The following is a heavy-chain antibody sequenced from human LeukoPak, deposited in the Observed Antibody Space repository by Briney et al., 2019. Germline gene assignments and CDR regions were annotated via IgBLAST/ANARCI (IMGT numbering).Heavy chain of an antibody. CDR2: IASDGSST. Sequence: WGSLRLSCAASGFTFSSYWMNWVRQAPGKGLVWVSRIASDGSSTTYADSVKGRFSISRDNAKNTLYLQMSSLRVEDTAVYYCARGRPHGNDYWGQGTLVTVSS. CDR1: GFTFSSYW. J-gene: IGHJ4*02. CDR3: ARGRPHGNDY. D-gene: IGHD4-23*01. V-gene: IGHV3-74*01.